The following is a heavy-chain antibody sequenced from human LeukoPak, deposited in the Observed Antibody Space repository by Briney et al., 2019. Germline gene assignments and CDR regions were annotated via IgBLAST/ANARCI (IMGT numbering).Heavy chain of an antibody. CDR3: AREVTIYGMDV. J-gene: IGHJ6*02. Sequence: SETLSLTCTVSGGSISSGGYYWSWIRQHPGKGLEWIGYIYYSGSTYYNPSLKSRVTISVDTSKNQFSLKLSSVTAADTAVYYCAREVTIYGMDVWGQRTTVTVSS. CDR1: GGSISSGGYY. CDR2: IYYSGST. V-gene: IGHV4-31*03. D-gene: IGHD4-11*01.